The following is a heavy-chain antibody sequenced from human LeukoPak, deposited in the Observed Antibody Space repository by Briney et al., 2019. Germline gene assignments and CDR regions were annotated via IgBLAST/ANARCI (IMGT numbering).Heavy chain of an antibody. CDR2: INPNSGGT. D-gene: IGHD1-26*01. Sequence: ASVKVSCKASGYTFTSYDINWVRQAPGQGLEWMGWINPNSGGTNYAQKFQGWVTMTRDTSISTAYMELSRLRSDDTAVYYCASGVRGATDLEYWGQGTLVTVSS. J-gene: IGHJ4*02. V-gene: IGHV1-2*04. CDR3: ASGVRGATDLEY. CDR1: GYTFTSYD.